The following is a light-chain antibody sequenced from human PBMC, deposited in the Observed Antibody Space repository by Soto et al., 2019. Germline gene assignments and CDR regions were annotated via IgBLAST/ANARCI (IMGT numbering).Light chain of an antibody. J-gene: IGKJ3*01. CDR2: GAS. CDR1: QSVGTSY. V-gene: IGKV3-20*01. CDR3: QHYGSSRFT. Sequence: IVLTQSPGTLSLSPGERATLSCRASQSVGTSYLAWYQQKPGQAPRLLIYGASSRAAGIPDRFSGSGSGTDFTLTISRLEPEDFAVYYCQHYGSSRFTFGPGTKVDIK.